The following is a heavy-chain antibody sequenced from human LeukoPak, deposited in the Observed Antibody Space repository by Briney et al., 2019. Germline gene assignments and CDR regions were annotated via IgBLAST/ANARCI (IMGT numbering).Heavy chain of an antibody. Sequence: PSETLSLTCTVAGGSISSYYWSWIRQPPGKGLEWIGYIYYSRSTNYNPSLKSRVTISVDTSKNQFSLKLSSVTAADTAVYYCARAYDFWSDAFDIWGQGTMVTVSS. D-gene: IGHD3-3*01. CDR1: GGSISSYY. J-gene: IGHJ3*02. V-gene: IGHV4-59*01. CDR3: ARAYDFWSDAFDI. CDR2: IYYSRST.